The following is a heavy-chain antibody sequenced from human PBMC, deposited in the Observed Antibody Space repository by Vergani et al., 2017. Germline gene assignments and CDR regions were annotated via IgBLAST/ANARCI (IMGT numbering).Heavy chain of an antibody. CDR1: GFTFSSYS. CDR3: ARAGYSSSWYLGDFQH. CDR2: ISSSSTI. Sequence: EVQLVESGGGLVQPGGSLRLSCAASGFTFSSYSMNWVRQAPGKGLEWVSYISSSSTIYYADSVKGRFTISRDNAKNSLYLQMNSLRAEDTAVYYCARAGYSSSWYLGDFQHWGQGTLVTVSS. V-gene: IGHV3-48*01. J-gene: IGHJ1*01. D-gene: IGHD6-13*01.